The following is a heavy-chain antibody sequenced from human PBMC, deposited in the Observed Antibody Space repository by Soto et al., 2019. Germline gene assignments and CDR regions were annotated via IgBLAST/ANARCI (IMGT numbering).Heavy chain of an antibody. CDR2: IYPGDSDT. CDR1: GYTFTNYW. CDR3: AASIFYYGMDV. J-gene: IGHJ6*02. Sequence: GESLKISCKGSGYTFTNYWIGWVRQMPGKGLEWMGIIYPGDSDTKYNPSFQGQVTISAGKSITTTYLQWSSLKASDTAIYYCAASIFYYGMDVWGQGTTVTVSS. V-gene: IGHV5-51*01.